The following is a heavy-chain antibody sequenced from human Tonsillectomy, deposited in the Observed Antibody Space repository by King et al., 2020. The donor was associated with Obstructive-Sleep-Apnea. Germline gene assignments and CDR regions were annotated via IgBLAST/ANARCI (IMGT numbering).Heavy chain of an antibody. CDR3: AKSAYYDILTGNYFDY. V-gene: IGHV3-9*01. J-gene: IGHJ4*02. D-gene: IGHD3-9*01. Sequence: VQLVESGGGLVQPGRSLRLSCAASGFTFDDYAMHWVRQAPGKGLEWGSGIRWNSGSIGCWDSVKGRFTIPRDNAKNSLHLQMNSLRAEDTALYYCAKSAYYDILTGNYFDYWGQGTLVTVSS. CDR2: IRWNSGSI. CDR1: GFTFDDYA.